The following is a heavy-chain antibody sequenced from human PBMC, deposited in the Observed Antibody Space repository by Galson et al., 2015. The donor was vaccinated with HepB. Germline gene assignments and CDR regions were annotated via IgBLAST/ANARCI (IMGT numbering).Heavy chain of an antibody. CDR3: ARLEYDFWPLEVYYFDY. D-gene: IGHD3-3*01. V-gene: IGHV3-7*03. CDR2: IKQDGSEK. Sequence: SLRLSCAASGFTFSSYWMSWVRQAPGKGLEWVANIKQDGSEKYYVDSVKGRFTISRDNAKNSLYLQMNSLRAEDTAVYYCARLEYDFWPLEVYYFDYWGQGTLVTVSS. J-gene: IGHJ4*02. CDR1: GFTFSSYW.